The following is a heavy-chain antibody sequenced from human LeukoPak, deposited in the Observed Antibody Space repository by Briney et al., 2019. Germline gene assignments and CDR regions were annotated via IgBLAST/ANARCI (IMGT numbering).Heavy chain of an antibody. D-gene: IGHD6-13*01. Sequence: GGSLRLSCAASEFTFSTYWMHWVRQAPGKGLEWVAVISYDENNKHYADSVKGRFTISRDISKNTLYLHMNSLRAEDTAVYHCARDRGDIAAVGGLDYYYGMDVWGQGTTISVSS. J-gene: IGHJ6*02. CDR1: EFTFSTYW. CDR3: ARDRGDIAAVGGLDYYYGMDV. CDR2: ISYDENNK. V-gene: IGHV3-30-3*01.